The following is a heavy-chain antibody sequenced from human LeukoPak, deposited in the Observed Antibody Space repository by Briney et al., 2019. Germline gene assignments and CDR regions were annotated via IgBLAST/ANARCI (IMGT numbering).Heavy chain of an antibody. CDR1: GYTFRGHY. CDR2: ISAYNGNT. D-gene: IGHD1-26*01. Sequence: ASVKVSCKASGYTFRGHYMHWVRQAPGQGLEWMGWISAYNGNTNYAQKLQGRVTMTTDTSTSTAYMELRSLRSDDTAVYYCARDVGSGPFDYWGQGTLVTVSS. J-gene: IGHJ4*02. CDR3: ARDVGSGPFDY. V-gene: IGHV1-18*04.